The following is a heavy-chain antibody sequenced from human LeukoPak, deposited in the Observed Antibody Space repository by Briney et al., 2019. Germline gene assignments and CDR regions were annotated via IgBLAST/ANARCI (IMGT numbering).Heavy chain of an antibody. CDR1: GGSFGGYY. D-gene: IGHD2-2*01. Sequence: PSETLSLTCAVSGGSFGGYYWSWIRQPPGKGLEWIGEINHSGSTNYNPSLKSRVTISVDTSKNQFSLKLSSVTAADTAVYYCASGGYCSSTSCQPFDYWGQGTLVTVSS. J-gene: IGHJ4*02. CDR3: ASGGYCSSTSCQPFDY. CDR2: INHSGST. V-gene: IGHV4-34*01.